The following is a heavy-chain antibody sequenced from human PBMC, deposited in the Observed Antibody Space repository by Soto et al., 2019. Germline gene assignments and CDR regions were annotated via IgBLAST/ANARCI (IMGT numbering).Heavy chain of an antibody. J-gene: IGHJ3*02. V-gene: IGHV3-23*01. CDR1: GVTFISYG. CDR2: ISGSGGST. D-gene: IGHD4-17*01. Sequence: GGSLRLSCAASGVTFISYGMSWVRQAPGKGLEWVSAISGSGGSTYYADSVKGRFTISRDNSKNTLYLQMNSLRAEDTAVYYCARVRLRSRGNDAFDIWGQGTMVTVSS. CDR3: ARVRLRSRGNDAFDI.